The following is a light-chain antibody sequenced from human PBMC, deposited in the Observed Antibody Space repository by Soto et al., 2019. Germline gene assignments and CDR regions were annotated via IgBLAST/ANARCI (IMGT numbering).Light chain of an antibody. Sequence: QSALTQPRSVSGSPGQSVTISCTGTSSDVGGYNYVSWYQHHPGKAPKLMIYDVSKRPSGVPDRFSGSKSGNTASLTISGLQAEYDTDYYCCSYAGSYTSLFGGGTKVTVL. CDR2: DVS. V-gene: IGLV2-11*01. CDR1: SSDVGGYNY. J-gene: IGLJ2*01. CDR3: CSYAGSYTSL.